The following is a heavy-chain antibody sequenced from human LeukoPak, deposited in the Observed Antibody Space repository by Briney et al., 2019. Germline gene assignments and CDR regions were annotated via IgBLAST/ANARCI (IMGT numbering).Heavy chain of an antibody. V-gene: IGHV1-18*01. CDR3: ARSRANIVASPFDY. CDR1: VYTFTSYG. J-gene: IGHJ4*02. Sequence: GASVKVSCKASVYTFTSYGSSWVRQAPRQALEWMGWISAYNGNTNNAQKMQDRVTIATDTSTTTAYMELRSLRSDDTAVYYCARSRANIVASPFDYWGQGTLVTVSS. D-gene: IGHD5-12*01. CDR2: ISAYNGNT.